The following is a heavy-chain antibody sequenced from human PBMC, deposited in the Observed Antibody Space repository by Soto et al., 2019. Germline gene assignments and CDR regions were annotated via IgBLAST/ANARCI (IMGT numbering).Heavy chain of an antibody. CDR1: GYTFTNYG. D-gene: IGHD3-10*01. CDR3: ARGVGSGSYYNQYNWFDP. Sequence: ASVKVSCKASGYTFTNYGISCLRQAPGQGLEWMGWISAYNGNTKYAQKFQGRVTMTTDASTSTAYMELRSLRSDDTAVYYCARGVGSGSYYNQYNWFDPWGQGTLVTVSS. CDR2: ISAYNGNT. V-gene: IGHV1-18*01. J-gene: IGHJ5*02.